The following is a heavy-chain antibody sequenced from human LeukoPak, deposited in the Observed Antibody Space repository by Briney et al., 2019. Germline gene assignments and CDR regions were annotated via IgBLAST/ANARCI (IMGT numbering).Heavy chain of an antibody. CDR2: INPNSGGT. D-gene: IGHD2-15*01. V-gene: IGHV1-2*02. Sequence: ASVKVSCKASGYTFTGYYMHWVRQAPGQGLEWMGWINPNSGGTNYAQKFQGRVTMTRDTSISTAYMELSRLRSDDTAVYYCARDTPVKGAYYYYGMDVWGQGTTVTVSS. J-gene: IGHJ6*02. CDR3: ARDTPVKGAYYYYGMDV. CDR1: GYTFTGYY.